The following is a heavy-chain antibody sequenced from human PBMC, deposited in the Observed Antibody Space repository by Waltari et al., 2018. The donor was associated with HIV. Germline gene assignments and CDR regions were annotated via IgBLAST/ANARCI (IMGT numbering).Heavy chain of an antibody. CDR3: ATYSSRRYFQH. CDR2: IYYSGST. Sequence: VQLQESGPGLVKPSETLSLTCTVSGGSISRYYWSWIRQPPGKGLEWIGDIYYSGSTNYNPSLKSRVTISVDTSKNQFSLKLSSVTAADTAVYYCATYSSRRYFQHWGQGTLVTVSS. D-gene: IGHD6-13*01. J-gene: IGHJ1*01. V-gene: IGHV4-59*08. CDR1: GGSISRYY.